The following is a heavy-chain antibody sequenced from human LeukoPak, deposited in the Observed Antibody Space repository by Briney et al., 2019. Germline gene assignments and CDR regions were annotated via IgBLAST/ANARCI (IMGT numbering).Heavy chain of an antibody. J-gene: IGHJ3*02. V-gene: IGHV3-30*03. CDR3: ARPEGSTSDDAFDI. D-gene: IGHD2-2*01. CDR2: ISYDGSNK. CDR1: GFTFSSYG. Sequence: GGSLRLSCAASGFTFSSYGMHWVRQAPGKGLEWVAVISYDGSNKYYADSVKGRFTISRDNAKNSLYLQMNSLRAEDTAVYYCARPEGSTSDDAFDIWGQGTMVTVSS.